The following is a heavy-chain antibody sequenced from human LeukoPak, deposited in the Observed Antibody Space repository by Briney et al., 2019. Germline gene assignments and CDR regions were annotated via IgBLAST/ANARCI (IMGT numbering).Heavy chain of an antibody. CDR2: IDPSDSET. Sequence: GASLQISCKASGSIFTSYWIGWVRQVPGKGLEWMGIIDPSDSETRYTPSFQGQVTISVDKSLTTAYLQWNSLKASDTAMYYCARQTAMGRSGDYWGQGTLVTVSS. CDR3: ARQTAMGRSGDY. CDR1: GSIFTSYW. D-gene: IGHD5-18*01. J-gene: IGHJ4*02. V-gene: IGHV5-51*01.